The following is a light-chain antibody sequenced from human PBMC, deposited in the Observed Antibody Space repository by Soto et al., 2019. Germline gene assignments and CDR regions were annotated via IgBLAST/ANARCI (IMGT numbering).Light chain of an antibody. CDR2: LGS. V-gene: IGKV2-28*01. CDR3: VQTLLSRA. CDR1: ESLLHRNGYTY. J-gene: IGKJ1*01. Sequence: DIVMTQSPLSLPVTPGEPASISCRSSESLLHRNGYTYFDWYLQRPGQSPQLLIYLGSYRASGVSDSFSGSETGTHFPLKISRVEAGDVGVYDCVQTLLSRAFGQGT.